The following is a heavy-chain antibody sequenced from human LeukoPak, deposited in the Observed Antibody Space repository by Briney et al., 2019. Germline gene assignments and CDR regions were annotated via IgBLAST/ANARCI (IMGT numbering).Heavy chain of an antibody. CDR2: ISASGGST. D-gene: IGHD3-10*01. Sequence: GGSLRLACAASGFTFSSYGMSWVRQDRGKGLEWVSIISASGGSTYYADSVKGRYTISRDKTKKYLQMNSLRGDDTAIYYCANDVRVGEYYGSGSYFDYWGQGTLVTVSS. J-gene: IGHJ4*02. CDR1: GFTFSSYG. V-gene: IGHV3-23*01. CDR3: ANDVRVGEYYGSGSYFDY.